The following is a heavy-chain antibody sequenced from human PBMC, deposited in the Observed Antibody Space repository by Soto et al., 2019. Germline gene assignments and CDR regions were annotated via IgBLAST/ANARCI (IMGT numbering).Heavy chain of an antibody. D-gene: IGHD6-6*01. J-gene: IGHJ6*02. CDR2: IWYDGSNK. V-gene: IGHV3-33*01. Sequence: QVQLVESGGGVVQPGRSLRLSCAASGFTFSSYGMHWVRQAPGKGLEWVAVIWYDGSNKYYADSVKGRFTISRDNSKNTLYLQMNSLRAEDTAVYYCARDFQQAALRGASGGMDVWGQGTTVTVSS. CDR1: GFTFSSYG. CDR3: ARDFQQAALRGASGGMDV.